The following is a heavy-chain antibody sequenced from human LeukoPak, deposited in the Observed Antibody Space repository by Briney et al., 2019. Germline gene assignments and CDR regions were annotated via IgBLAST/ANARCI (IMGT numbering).Heavy chain of an antibody. Sequence: VASVKVSCKASGGTFSSYTISWVRQAPGQGLEWMGRIIPILGIANYAQKFQGRVTIIADKSASTAYMELSSLRSEDTAVYYCARNAPGYCSGGSCYSGYYFDYWGQGTLVTVSS. J-gene: IGHJ4*02. V-gene: IGHV1-69*02. CDR3: ARNAPGYCSGGSCYSGYYFDY. D-gene: IGHD2-15*01. CDR1: GGTFSSYT. CDR2: IIPILGIA.